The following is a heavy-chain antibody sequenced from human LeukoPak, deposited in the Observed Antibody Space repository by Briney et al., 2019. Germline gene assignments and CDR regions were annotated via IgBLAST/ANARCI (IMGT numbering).Heavy chain of an antibody. Sequence: SETLSLTCTVSGGSISSGGYYWSWIRQPPGKGLEWIGYIYHSGSTYYNPSLKSRVTISVDRSKNQFSLKLSSVTAADTAVYYCARGYSYGYEHLGDYYYYMDVWGKGTTVTVSS. D-gene: IGHD5-18*01. V-gene: IGHV4-30-2*01. CDR2: IYHSGST. CDR1: GGSISSGGYY. CDR3: ARGYSYGYEHLGDYYYYMDV. J-gene: IGHJ6*03.